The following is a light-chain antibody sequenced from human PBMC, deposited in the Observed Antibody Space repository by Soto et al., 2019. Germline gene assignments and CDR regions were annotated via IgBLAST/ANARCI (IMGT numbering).Light chain of an antibody. CDR1: SSNIGNNA. CDR3: AAWDDSLNGVV. V-gene: IGLV1-36*01. Sequence: QPVLTQPPSVSEPPRQRVTISCSGSSSNIGNNAVNWYQQLPGKAPKLLIYYDDLLPSGVSDRFSGSKSGTSASLAISGLQSEDEADYYCAAWDDSLNGVVFGGGTKVTVL. CDR2: YDD. J-gene: IGLJ2*01.